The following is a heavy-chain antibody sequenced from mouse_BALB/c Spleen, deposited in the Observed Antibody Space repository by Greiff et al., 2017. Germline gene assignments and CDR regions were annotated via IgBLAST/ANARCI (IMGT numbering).Heavy chain of an antibody. CDR2: ISYSGST. CDR3: ARLSIHYYGYVDAY. D-gene: IGHD1-2*01. Sequence: EVKLQESGPSLVKPSQTLSLTCSVTGDSITSGYWNWIRKFPGNKLEYMGYISYSGSTYYNPSLKSRISITRDTSKNQYYLQLNSVTTEDTATYYCARLSIHYYGYVDAYWGQGTLVTVSA. V-gene: IGHV3-8*02. CDR1: GDSITSGY. J-gene: IGHJ3*01.